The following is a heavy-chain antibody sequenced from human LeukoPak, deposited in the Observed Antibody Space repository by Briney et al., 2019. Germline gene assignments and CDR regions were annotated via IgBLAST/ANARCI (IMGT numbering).Heavy chain of an antibody. D-gene: IGHD6-13*01. Sequence: QPGGSLRLSCAASGLSVSAYYMSWVRQAPGKGLEWVSVIDSGGSGGSTYYADSVKGRFTISRDNSKNTLFLQMNSLRAEDTAVYYCASDRDSSTWSYYWGQGTLVTVYS. V-gene: IGHV3-53*01. CDR2: IDSGGSGGST. J-gene: IGHJ4*02. CDR1: GLSVSAYY. CDR3: ASDRDSSTWSYY.